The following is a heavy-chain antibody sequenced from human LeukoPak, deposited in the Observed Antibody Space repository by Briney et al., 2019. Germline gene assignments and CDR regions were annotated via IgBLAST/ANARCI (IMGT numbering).Heavy chain of an antibody. CDR1: GFTFSSYS. J-gene: IGHJ4*01. D-gene: IGHD6-19*01. CDR2: ITSSSSYI. CDR3: ARGAGNSSGWNDFDY. V-gene: IGHV3-21*01. Sequence: PGGSLRLSCAASGFTFSSYSMDWVRQAPGKGLEWVSSITSSSSYIYYADSVKGRFTISRDNAKNSLYLQMNSLRAEDTAVYYCARGAGNSSGWNDFDYWGQGTLVTVSS.